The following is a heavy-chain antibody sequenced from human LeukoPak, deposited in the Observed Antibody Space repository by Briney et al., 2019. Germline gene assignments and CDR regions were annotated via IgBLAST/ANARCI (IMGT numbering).Heavy chain of an antibody. Sequence: GGSLRLSCAASGFTFSSYAMHWVRQAPGKGLEWVAVISYDGSNKYYADSVKGRFTISRDKSKNTLYLQMNSLRAEDTAVYYCARDPRDDFWSSYYFDYWGQGTLVTVSS. J-gene: IGHJ4*02. V-gene: IGHV3-30-3*01. CDR1: GFTFSSYA. CDR2: ISYDGSNK. CDR3: ARDPRDDFWSSYYFDY. D-gene: IGHD3-3*01.